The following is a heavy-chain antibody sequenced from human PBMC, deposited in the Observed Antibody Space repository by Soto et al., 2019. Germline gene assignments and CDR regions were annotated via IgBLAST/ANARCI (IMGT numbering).Heavy chain of an antibody. J-gene: IGHJ4*02. CDR2: IKRSGST. V-gene: IGHV4-34*01. Sequence: SGTLSLTCSGYGLGFGGDYCGLMLQPAGKGLEWIGEIKRSGSTNYNPSLKSRVTISVDTSKNQCSLKLSSVTAADTAVYYCARGRPMDKTRSHFEYWGKGNLVRVSS. CDR3: ARGRPMDKTRSHFEY. D-gene: IGHD2-2*03. CDR1: GLGFGGDY.